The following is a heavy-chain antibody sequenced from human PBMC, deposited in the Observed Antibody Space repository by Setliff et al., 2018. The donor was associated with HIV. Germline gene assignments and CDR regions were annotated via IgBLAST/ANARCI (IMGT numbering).Heavy chain of an antibody. CDR3: ARAHALPGNYYYGMDV. J-gene: IGHJ6*02. Sequence: GASVKVSCKTSGYILSNYFIHWVRQAPGQGFEWLGGIILVQGIPNYAQKFQGRVTITTDESTSTAYMELSSLRSEDTAVYYCARAHALPGNYYYGMDVWGQGTTVTVSS. CDR2: IILVQGIP. CDR1: GYILSNYF. V-gene: IGHV1-69*10.